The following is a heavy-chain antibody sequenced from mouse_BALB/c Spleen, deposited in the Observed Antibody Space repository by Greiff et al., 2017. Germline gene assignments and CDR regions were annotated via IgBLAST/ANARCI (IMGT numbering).Heavy chain of an antibody. D-gene: IGHD1-1*01. CDR2: INSNGGST. CDR1: GFTFSSYY. Sequence: EVQVVESGGGLVKLGGSLKLSCAASGFTFSSYYMSWVRQTPEKRLELVAAINSNGGSTYYPDTVKGRFTISRDNAKNTLYLQMSSLKSEDTALYYCARRGYYYEYYFDYWGQGTTLTVSS. CDR3: ARRGYYYEYYFDY. J-gene: IGHJ2*01. V-gene: IGHV5-6-2*01.